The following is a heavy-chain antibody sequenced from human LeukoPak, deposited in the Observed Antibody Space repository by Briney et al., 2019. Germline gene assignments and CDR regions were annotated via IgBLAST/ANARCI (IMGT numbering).Heavy chain of an antibody. Sequence: PSETLSLTCAVSGGSISSSNWWSWLRQPPGKGLEWIGEIYHSGSTNYNPSLKSRVTISVDKSKNQFSLKLSSVTAADTAVYYCARESSGWYEGGFDYWGQGTLVTVSS. V-gene: IGHV4-4*02. CDR1: GGSISSSNW. D-gene: IGHD6-19*01. CDR3: ARESSGWYEGGFDY. CDR2: IYHSGST. J-gene: IGHJ4*02.